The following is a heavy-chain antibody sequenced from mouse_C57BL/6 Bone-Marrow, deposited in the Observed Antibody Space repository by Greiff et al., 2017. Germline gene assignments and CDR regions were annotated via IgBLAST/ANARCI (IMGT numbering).Heavy chain of an antibody. CDR3: ARDITTVVAPFDY. D-gene: IGHD1-1*01. Sequence: VQLQQPGAELVRPGTSVKLSCKASGYTFTSYWMHWVKQRPGQGLEWIGVIDPSDSYTNYNQKFKGKATVTVDTSSSTAYMQLSSLTSEDSAVYYGARDITTVVAPFDYWGQGTTLTVSS. J-gene: IGHJ2*01. CDR2: IDPSDSYT. CDR1: GYTFTSYW. V-gene: IGHV1-59*01.